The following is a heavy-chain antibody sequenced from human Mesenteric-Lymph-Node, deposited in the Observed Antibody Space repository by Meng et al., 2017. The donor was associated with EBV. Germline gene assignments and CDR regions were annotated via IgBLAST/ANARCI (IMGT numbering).Heavy chain of an antibody. Sequence: QVHLQQGGAGLLKPSETLSLTCAVYGGSFSGYYWSWIRQPPGKGLEWIGEINHSGSTNYNPSLKSRVTISVDTSKNQFSLKLSSVTAADTAVYYCARVSLIWGGATLWGQGTLVTVSS. V-gene: IGHV4-34*01. CDR2: INHSGST. D-gene: IGHD3-16*01. CDR1: GGSFSGYY. CDR3: ARVSLIWGGATL. J-gene: IGHJ4*02.